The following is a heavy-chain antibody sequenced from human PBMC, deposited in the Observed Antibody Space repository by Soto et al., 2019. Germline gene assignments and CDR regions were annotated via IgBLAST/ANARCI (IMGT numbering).Heavy chain of an antibody. Sequence: EVQLVESGGGLVQPGGSLRLSCAASGFTFSSYWMHWVRQAPGKGLVWVSRINSDGSSTSYADSVKGRFTISRDNAKNTLYLQRNSLRAEDTAVYYCARDGYGLGGDAFDIWGQGTMVTVSS. CDR1: GFTFSSYW. J-gene: IGHJ3*02. CDR2: INSDGSST. D-gene: IGHD2-2*03. V-gene: IGHV3-74*01. CDR3: ARDGYGLGGDAFDI.